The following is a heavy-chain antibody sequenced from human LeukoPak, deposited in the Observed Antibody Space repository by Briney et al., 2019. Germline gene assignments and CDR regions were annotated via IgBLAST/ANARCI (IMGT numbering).Heavy chain of an antibody. V-gene: IGHV1-2*02. CDR1: GYTFTDYY. J-gene: IGHJ4*02. CDR3: GRKSAARKTSEFDY. D-gene: IGHD6-6*01. CDR2: IHPNSGGT. Sequence: ASVKVSCKASGYTFTDYYMNWVRQAPGQGFEWMGWIHPNSGGTNYAQKFQGRVTMTRDTSISTAYMELSRLTFDDTAVYYCGRKSAARKTSEFDYWGQGTLVTVSS.